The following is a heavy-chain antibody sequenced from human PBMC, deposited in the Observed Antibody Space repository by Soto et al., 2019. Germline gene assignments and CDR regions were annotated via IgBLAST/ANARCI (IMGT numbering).Heavy chain of an antibody. CDR2: ISYDGSNK. Sequence: GGSLRLSCAASGFTFSSYAMHWVRQAPGKGLEWVAVISYDGSNKYYADSVKGRFTISRDNSKNTLYLQMNSLRAEDTAVYYCARDWARIVGATTPGYWGQGTLVTV. CDR1: GFTFSSYA. CDR3: ARDWARIVGATTPGY. D-gene: IGHD1-26*01. V-gene: IGHV3-30-3*01. J-gene: IGHJ4*02.